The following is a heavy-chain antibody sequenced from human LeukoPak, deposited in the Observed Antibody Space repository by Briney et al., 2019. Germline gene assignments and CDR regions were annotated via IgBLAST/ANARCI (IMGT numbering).Heavy chain of an antibody. CDR2: IKQDGSEK. V-gene: IGHV3-7*01. D-gene: IGHD5-12*01. CDR3: ARGGSVGSGYSPY. Sequence: GGSLRLSCAASGFTFGSYWMTWVRQAPGKGLEWVANIKQDGSEKYYVDSVKGRFTISRDNAKNSLYLQMNSLRVEDTAVYYCARGGSVGSGYSPYWGQGILASVSS. CDR1: GFTFGSYW. J-gene: IGHJ4*02.